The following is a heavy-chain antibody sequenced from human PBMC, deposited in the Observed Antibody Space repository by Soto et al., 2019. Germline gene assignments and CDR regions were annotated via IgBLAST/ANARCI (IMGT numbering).Heavy chain of an antibody. CDR2: ISYDGSNK. J-gene: IGHJ4*02. D-gene: IGHD6-19*01. V-gene: IGHV3-30-3*01. CDR1: GFTFSSYA. Sequence: QVQLVESGGGVVQPGRSLRLSCAASGFTFSSYAMHWVRQAPGKGLEWVAVISYDGSNKYYADSVKGRFTISRDNSKNNLYLPMNSLRAEDTAVYYCARGRRGYSGGWPVDYWGQGTLVTVSS. CDR3: ARGRRGYSGGWPVDY.